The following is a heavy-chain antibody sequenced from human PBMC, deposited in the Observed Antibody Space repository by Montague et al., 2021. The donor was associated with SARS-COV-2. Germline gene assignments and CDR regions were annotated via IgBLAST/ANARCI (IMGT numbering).Heavy chain of an antibody. V-gene: IGHV3-74*01. CDR3: AREAYNSGDFDF. Sequence: SLRLSCAASGSTFNNYWMHWVRQVPRKGLLWVSRINRDGSSTTYADSVKGRFTISRDNAKNTLYLQVNSLRDDDTAVYYCAREAYNSGDFDFWGQGTLVTVSS. D-gene: IGHD6-19*01. CDR1: GSTFNNYW. J-gene: IGHJ4*02. CDR2: INRDGSST.